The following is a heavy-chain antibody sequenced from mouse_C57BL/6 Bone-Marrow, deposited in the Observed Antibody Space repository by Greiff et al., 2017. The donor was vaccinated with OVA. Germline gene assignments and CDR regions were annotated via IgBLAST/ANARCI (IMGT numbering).Heavy chain of an antibody. D-gene: IGHD2-5*01. CDR3: TTYSNYRMDY. V-gene: IGHV14-4*01. Sequence: EVQLQQSGAELVRPGASVKLSCTDCGGDSKDDYTHSVQPHPEQVHDVILFIDPENGATDYASKFQGKATITADTSSNTAYLQLSSLTSEDTAVYYGTTYSNYRMDYWGKGTSVTVSS. CDR2: IDPENGAT. J-gene: IGHJ4*01. CDR1: GGDSKDDY.